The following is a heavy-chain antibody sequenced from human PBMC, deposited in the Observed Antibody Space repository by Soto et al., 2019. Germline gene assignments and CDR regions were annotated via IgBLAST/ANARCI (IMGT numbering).Heavy chain of an antibody. CDR1: GGSISSNNW. CDR2: MYHCGST. CDR3: ARIWQYLVQGGTGWFDP. Sequence: QVQLQESGPGLVKPSGTLSLTCAVSGGSISSNNWWSWVRQPPGKGLEWIGEMYHCGSTNYNPSLKGRVTISVDKSKNQFSLKLSSVTAADTAVYYCARIWQYLVQGGTGWFDPWGQGTLVTVSS. D-gene: IGHD6-13*01. J-gene: IGHJ5*02. V-gene: IGHV4-4*02.